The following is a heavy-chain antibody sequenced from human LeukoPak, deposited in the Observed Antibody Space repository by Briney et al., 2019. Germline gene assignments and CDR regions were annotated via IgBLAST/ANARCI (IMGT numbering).Heavy chain of an antibody. J-gene: IGHJ4*02. CDR3: AKDERQGVIGAGPGY. Sequence: GESLRLSCSASGFTFTSYSMNWVRQAPGKGLEWVSYISTSSRTIYYANSVKGRFTISRDNSKYTLYLQMNSLRAEDTAVYHCAKDERQGVIGAGPGYWGQGTLVSVAS. CDR2: ISTSSRTI. CDR1: GFTFTSYS. V-gene: IGHV3-48*01. D-gene: IGHD1-26*01.